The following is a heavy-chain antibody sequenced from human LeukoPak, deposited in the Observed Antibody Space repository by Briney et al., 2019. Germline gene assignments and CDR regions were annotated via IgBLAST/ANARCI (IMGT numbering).Heavy chain of an antibody. V-gene: IGHV4-59*01. D-gene: IGHD3-16*02. J-gene: IGHJ4*02. CDR1: GGSISSYY. CDR3: ARGSMITFGGVIVPFDY. CDR2: IYHSGST. Sequence: KPSETLSLTCTVSGGSISSYYWSWIRQPPGKGLEWIGYIYHSGSTNYNPSLKSRVTISVDTSKNQFSLKLSSVTAADTAVYYCARGSMITFGGVIVPFDYWGQGTLVTVSS.